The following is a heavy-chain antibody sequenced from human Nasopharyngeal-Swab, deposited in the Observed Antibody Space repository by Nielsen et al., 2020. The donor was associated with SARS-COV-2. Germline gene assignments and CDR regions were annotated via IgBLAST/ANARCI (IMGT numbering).Heavy chain of an antibody. D-gene: IGHD3-22*01. V-gene: IGHV1-18*01. CDR2: ISADNGNT. CDR3: VRDDSSGADY. CDR1: GGIFGSYA. J-gene: IGHJ4*02. Sequence: ASVKVSCKASGGIFGSYAVSWVRQAPGQGLEWMGWISADNGNTNYAQKFQGRVTMTTNTPTSTAYMELRSLRSDDTAVYYCVRDDSSGADYWGQGTLVTVSS.